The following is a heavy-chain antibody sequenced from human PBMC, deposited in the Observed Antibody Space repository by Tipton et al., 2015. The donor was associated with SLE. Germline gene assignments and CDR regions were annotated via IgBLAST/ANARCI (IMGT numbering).Heavy chain of an antibody. Sequence: SLRLSCAASGFDFSGYGMHWVRQTPDKGLEWVAFIRYDGRKTFLADSVKGRFTISRDNSRNTLYLQMNSLRPEDTAMYYCAKGGGSGWWGTDYWGQGPLATVSS. CDR1: GFDFSGYG. V-gene: IGHV3-30*02. CDR3: AKGGGSGWWGTDY. D-gene: IGHD3-16*01. J-gene: IGHJ4*02. CDR2: IRYDGRKT.